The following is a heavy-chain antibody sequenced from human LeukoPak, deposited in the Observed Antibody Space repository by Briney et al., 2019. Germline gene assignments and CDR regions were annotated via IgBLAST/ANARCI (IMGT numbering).Heavy chain of an antibody. CDR3: ARDRMVAASAFDI. CDR2: IYYSGST. Sequence: PSQTLSLTCTVSGGSISSGGYYWSWIRQHPGKGLEWIGYIYYSGSTYYNPSLKSRVTISVDTSKNQFSLKLSSVTAADTAVYYCARDRMVAASAFDIWGQGTMVTVSS. V-gene: IGHV4-31*03. J-gene: IGHJ3*02. CDR1: GGSISSGGYY. D-gene: IGHD2-15*01.